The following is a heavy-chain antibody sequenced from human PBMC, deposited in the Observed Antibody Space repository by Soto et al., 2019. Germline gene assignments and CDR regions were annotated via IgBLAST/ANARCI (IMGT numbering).Heavy chain of an antibody. CDR2: IIPIFGTA. J-gene: IGHJ6*02. CDR3: GRGSTVTSYYYGMDV. V-gene: IGHV1-69*13. D-gene: IGHD4-4*01. Sequence: ASVKVSCKASGGTFSSYAISWVRQAPGQGLEWMGGIIPIFGTANYAQKFQGRDTITADESTSTAYMELSSLRSEDTAVYYCGRGSTVTSYYYGMDVWGQGTTVPSP. CDR1: GGTFSSYA.